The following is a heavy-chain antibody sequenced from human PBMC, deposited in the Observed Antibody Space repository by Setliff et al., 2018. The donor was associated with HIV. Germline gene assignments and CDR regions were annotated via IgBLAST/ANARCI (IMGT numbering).Heavy chain of an antibody. CDR2: MKYDGTEI. CDR1: GFSFRTYW. Sequence: QPGGSLRLSCAASGFSFRTYWMSWVRQAPGKGLEWVANMKYDGTEIYYVDAVKGRFTISRDNAKKSVFLHMNSLSGEDTAVYYCVREGEYFDTIGHYLVRRFFDLWGQGTMVTVSS. D-gene: IGHD3-9*01. V-gene: IGHV3-7*01. J-gene: IGHJ3*01. CDR3: VREGEYFDTIGHYLVRRFFDL.